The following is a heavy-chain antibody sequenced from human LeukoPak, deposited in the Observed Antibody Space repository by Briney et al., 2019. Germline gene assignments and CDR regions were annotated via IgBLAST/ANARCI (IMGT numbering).Heavy chain of an antibody. CDR3: ASRPGGNFWSGYTDAFDI. CDR1: GGSISSYY. D-gene: IGHD3-3*01. CDR2: IYYSGST. Sequence: PSETLSLTCTVSGGSISSYYWSWIRQPPGKGLEWIGYIYYSGSTNYNPSLKSRVTISVDTSKNQFSLKLSSVTAADTAVYYCASRPGGNFWSGYTDAFDIWGQGTMVTVSS. J-gene: IGHJ3*02. V-gene: IGHV4-59*01.